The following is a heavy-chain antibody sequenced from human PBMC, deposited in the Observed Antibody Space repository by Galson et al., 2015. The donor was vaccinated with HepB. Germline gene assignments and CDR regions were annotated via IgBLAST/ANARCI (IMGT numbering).Heavy chain of an antibody. Sequence: SLRLSCAASGFTFSSYGMHWVRQAPGKGLEWVAVISYDGSNKYYADSVKGRFTISRDNSKNTLYLQMNSLRAEDTAVYYCAKDAPYCGGDCPPDYWGQGTLVTVSS. D-gene: IGHD2-21*02. CDR2: ISYDGSNK. CDR3: AKDAPYCGGDCPPDY. J-gene: IGHJ4*02. V-gene: IGHV3-30*18. CDR1: GFTFSSYG.